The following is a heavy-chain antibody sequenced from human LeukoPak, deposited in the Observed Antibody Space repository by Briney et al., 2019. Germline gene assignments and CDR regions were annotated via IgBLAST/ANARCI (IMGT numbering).Heavy chain of an antibody. J-gene: IGHJ3*02. V-gene: IGHV4-34*01. CDR2: INHSGST. CDR1: GGSFSAYY. Sequence: SETLSLTCAVYGGSFSAYYWSWVRQSPEKGLEWIGEINHSGSTKYNPSLKSRVTISVDTSKNQFSLNLKSVTAADTAVYYCATKDSSDYHYGALDIWGRGTMVTVSS. D-gene: IGHD3-22*01. CDR3: ATKDSSDYHYGALDI.